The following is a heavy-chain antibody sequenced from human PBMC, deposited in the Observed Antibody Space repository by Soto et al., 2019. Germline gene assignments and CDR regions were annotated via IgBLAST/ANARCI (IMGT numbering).Heavy chain of an antibody. Sequence: QVHLVQSGAEVKKPGASVKVSCKGSGYAFTTYGITWVRQAPGQGLEWMGWISAYNGNTNYAQKLKARVTVTRETSTRTAYMRLRSMRSDGTAVYYCAIVMYGNYGGQGALVPVSS. CDR3: AIVMYGNY. V-gene: IGHV1-18*01. J-gene: IGHJ4*02. CDR1: GYAFTTYG. CDR2: ISAYNGNT. D-gene: IGHD3-10*02.